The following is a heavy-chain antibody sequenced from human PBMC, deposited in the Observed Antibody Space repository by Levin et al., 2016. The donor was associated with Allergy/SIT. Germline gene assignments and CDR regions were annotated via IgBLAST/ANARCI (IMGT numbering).Heavy chain of an antibody. CDR3: ARGVGGSSGYYYVSDYYYGMDV. V-gene: IGHV4-59*01. CDR2: IYYSGST. J-gene: IGHJ6*02. Sequence: RQAPGKGLEWIGYIYYSGSTNYNPSLKSRVTISVDTSKNQFSLKLSSVTAADTAVYYCARGVGGSSGYYYVSDYYYGMDVWGQGTTVTVSS. D-gene: IGHD3-22*01.